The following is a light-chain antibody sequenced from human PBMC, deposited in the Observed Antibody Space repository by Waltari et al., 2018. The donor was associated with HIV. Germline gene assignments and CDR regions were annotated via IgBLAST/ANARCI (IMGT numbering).Light chain of an antibody. J-gene: IGLJ1*01. CDR1: SSDVGGYNY. CDR2: DVT. V-gene: IGLV2-11*01. CDR3: SSYAGTYTL. Sequence: QSVLTQPRSVSGSPGQSVTISCTGTSSDVGGYNYVSWYQQHPDKAPKLMIYDVTKRPSGLPDRFSGSKSGNTASLTISGLQAEDEADYYCSSYAGTYTLFGTGTKVTVL.